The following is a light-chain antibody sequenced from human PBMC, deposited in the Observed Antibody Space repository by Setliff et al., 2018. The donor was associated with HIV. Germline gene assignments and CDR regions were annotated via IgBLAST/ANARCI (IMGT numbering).Light chain of an antibody. Sequence: LTQPASVSGSPGQSITISCTGTSSGVGGYNYVSWYQYHPGKAPKLMIYEVNNRPSGVSDRFSGSKSGNTASLTISGLQAEDEGDYYCSSYTRDATVMFGGGTKVTVL. J-gene: IGLJ3*02. CDR2: EVN. CDR3: SSYTRDATVM. V-gene: IGLV2-14*01. CDR1: SSGVGGYNY.